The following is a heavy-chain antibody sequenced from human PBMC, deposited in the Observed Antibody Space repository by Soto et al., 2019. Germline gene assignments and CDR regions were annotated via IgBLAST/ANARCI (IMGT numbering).Heavy chain of an antibody. J-gene: IGHJ6*04. CDR2: MFYTGRS. D-gene: IGHD2-2*01. V-gene: IGHV4-59*08. Sequence: SETLSLTCTVSGGSISSHWWSWVRQAPGKGLEWIGYMFYTGRSTYNPSLKSRVTMSVDTSTNRVSLELTAVTAADTALYYCARKIECTSTPCFGALDVWGKGTMVTVSS. CDR3: ARKIECTSTPCFGALDV. CDR1: GGSISSHW.